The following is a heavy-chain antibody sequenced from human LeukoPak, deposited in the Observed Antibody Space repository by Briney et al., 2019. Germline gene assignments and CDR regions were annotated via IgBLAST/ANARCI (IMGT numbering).Heavy chain of an antibody. CDR1: GFTFSSYA. Sequence: GGPLRLSCAASGFTFSSYAMHWVRQAPGKGLEWVAVISYDGSNKYYADSVKGRFTISRDNSKNTLYLQMNSLRAEDTAVYYCARDPTNLVGAYFDYWGQGTLVTVSS. CDR2: ISYDGSNK. CDR3: ARDPTNLVGAYFDY. V-gene: IGHV3-30-3*01. J-gene: IGHJ4*02. D-gene: IGHD1-26*01.